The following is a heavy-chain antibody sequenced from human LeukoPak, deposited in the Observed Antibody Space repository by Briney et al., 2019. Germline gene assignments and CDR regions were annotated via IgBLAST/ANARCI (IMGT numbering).Heavy chain of an antibody. D-gene: IGHD7-27*01. CDR3: AKDPWGSRGYFDY. Sequence: GGSPRLSCTASGFTFSRNAMIWVRQAPGKGLEWVSAISGSGSETYYADSVKGRFTISRDNSKNTVYLRMNSLRAEDTAIYYCAKDPWGSRGYFDYWGQGTLVTVSS. CDR2: ISGSGSET. V-gene: IGHV3-23*01. CDR1: GFTFSRNA. J-gene: IGHJ4*02.